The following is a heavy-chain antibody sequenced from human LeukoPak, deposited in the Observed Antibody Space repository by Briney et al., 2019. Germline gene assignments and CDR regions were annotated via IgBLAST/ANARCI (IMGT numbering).Heavy chain of an antibody. V-gene: IGHV1-2*02. CDR2: INPNSGGT. CDR3: AREGSNYYDSSGYTERAPPDY. Sequence: ASVKVSCKASGYTFTGYYMHWVRQAPGQGLEWMGWINPNSGGTNYAQKFQGRVTMTRDTSISTAYMELSSLRSEDMAVYYCAREGSNYYDSSGYTERAPPDYWGQGTLVTVSS. CDR1: GYTFTGYY. J-gene: IGHJ4*02. D-gene: IGHD3-22*01.